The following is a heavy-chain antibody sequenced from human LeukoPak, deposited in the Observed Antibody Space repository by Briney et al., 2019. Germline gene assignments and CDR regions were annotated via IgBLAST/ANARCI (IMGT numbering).Heavy chain of an antibody. D-gene: IGHD3-10*01. Sequence: GGSLTLSCAASGFSVSNYYMSWVRQSPGRGLEWVSLIYSGGATYYADSVEGRLTIFRDDSKNTLYLLMNSLRAEDTAVYYCAKALEPGGSGSYRLPTFDYWGQGTLVTVSS. CDR1: GFSVSNYY. V-gene: IGHV3-53*01. CDR3: AKALEPGGSGSYRLPTFDY. J-gene: IGHJ4*02. CDR2: IYSGGAT.